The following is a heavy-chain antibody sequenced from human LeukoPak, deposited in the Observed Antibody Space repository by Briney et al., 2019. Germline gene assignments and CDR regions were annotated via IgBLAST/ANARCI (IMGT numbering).Heavy chain of an antibody. CDR2: INHSGST. CDR3: ASVELATTNFDY. V-gene: IGHV4-34*01. CDR1: GGSFSGHY. J-gene: IGHJ4*02. Sequence: SSETLSLTCAVYGGSFSGHYWSWIRQPPGKGLEWIGEINHSGSTNQNPSLKSRVTISVDTSKNQVSLNLNSVTAADTAVYYCASVELATTNFDYWAREPWSPSPQ. D-gene: IGHD5-24*01.